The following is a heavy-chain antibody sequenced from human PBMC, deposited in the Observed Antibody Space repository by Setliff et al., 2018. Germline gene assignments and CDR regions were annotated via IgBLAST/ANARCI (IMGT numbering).Heavy chain of an antibody. Sequence: TLSLTCTVSGGSISSGDYYWTSIRLPPGKGLEWIGFIYYSGNTFYNPSLKSRLTISVDTSKNLFSLKLSSVTAADTAVYYCARQLYYYGTPGYFDYWGQGTLVTVSS. CDR1: GGSISSGDYY. CDR2: IYYSGNT. CDR3: ARQLYYYGTPGYFDY. J-gene: IGHJ4*02. D-gene: IGHD3-10*01. V-gene: IGHV4-30-4*08.